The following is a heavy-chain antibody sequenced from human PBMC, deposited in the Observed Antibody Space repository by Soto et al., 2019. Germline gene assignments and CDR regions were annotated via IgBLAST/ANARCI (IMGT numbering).Heavy chain of an antibody. V-gene: IGHV1-2*04. Sequence: ASVKVSCKASGYTFTGYYMHWVRQAPGQGLEWMGWINPNSGGTNYAQKFQGWVTMTRDTSISTAYMELSRLRSDDTAVYYCARVPRLFYDFWSGHYYGMDVWGQGTTVTVSS. CDR3: ARVPRLFYDFWSGHYYGMDV. CDR2: INPNSGGT. J-gene: IGHJ6*02. D-gene: IGHD3-3*01. CDR1: GYTFTGYY.